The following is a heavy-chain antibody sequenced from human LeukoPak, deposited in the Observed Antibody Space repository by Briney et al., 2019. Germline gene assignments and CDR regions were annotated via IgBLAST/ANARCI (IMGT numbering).Heavy chain of an antibody. Sequence: GGSLRLSCAASGFTFSSYWMHWVRQAPGKGLVWVSCIKSDGSNTNYADSVKGRFTISRDNAKNSLYLQMNSLRAEDTAVYYCARGYCSTTRCPDYMDVWGKGTTVTISS. D-gene: IGHD2-2*01. V-gene: IGHV3-74*01. CDR2: IKSDGSNT. CDR3: ARGYCSTTRCPDYMDV. CDR1: GFTFSSYW. J-gene: IGHJ6*03.